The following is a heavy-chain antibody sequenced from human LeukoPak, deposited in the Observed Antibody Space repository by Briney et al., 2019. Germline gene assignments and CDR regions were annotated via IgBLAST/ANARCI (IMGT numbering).Heavy chain of an antibody. Sequence: GRSLRLSCAASGFTFSSYSMNWVRQAPGKGLEWVSYISSSSSTIYYADSVKGRFTISRDNAKNSLYLQMNSLRAEDTAVYYCATPRYGAPYTHRYWGQGTLVTVSS. J-gene: IGHJ4*02. CDR2: ISSSSSTI. CDR1: GFTFSSYS. V-gene: IGHV3-48*01. CDR3: ATPRYGAPYTHRY. D-gene: IGHD4-17*01.